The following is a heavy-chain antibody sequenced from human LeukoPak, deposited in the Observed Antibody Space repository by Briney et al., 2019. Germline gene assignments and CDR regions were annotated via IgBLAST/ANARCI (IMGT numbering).Heavy chain of an antibody. CDR1: GYTFTGYY. Sequence: ASVKVSCKASGYTFTGYYMHWVRQAPGQGLEWMGWINHNSGGTNYAQKFQGRVTMTRDTSISTAYMELSRLRSDDTAVYYCAREVGGSSGYLPFDIWGQGTMVTVSS. D-gene: IGHD3-22*01. V-gene: IGHV1-2*02. CDR2: INHNSGGT. J-gene: IGHJ3*02. CDR3: AREVGGSSGYLPFDI.